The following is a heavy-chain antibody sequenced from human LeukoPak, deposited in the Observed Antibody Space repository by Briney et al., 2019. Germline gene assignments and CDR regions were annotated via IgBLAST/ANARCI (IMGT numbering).Heavy chain of an antibody. J-gene: IGHJ3*02. CDR1: GFTFSSYS. V-gene: IGHV3-21*01. D-gene: IGHD4-17*01. Sequence: GGSLRLSCAASGFTFSSYSMNWVRQAPGKGLEWVSSISSSSSYIYYADSVKGRFTISRDNAKNSLYLQMNSLRAEDTAVYYCARGRHYDYGAEDIWGQGTMVTVSS. CDR3: ARGRHYDYGAEDI. CDR2: ISSSSSYI.